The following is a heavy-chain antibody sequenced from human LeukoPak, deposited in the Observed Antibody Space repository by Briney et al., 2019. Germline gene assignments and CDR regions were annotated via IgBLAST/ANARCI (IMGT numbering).Heavy chain of an antibody. J-gene: IGHJ4*02. CDR3: ARTAARRFDY. CDR1: GYTFPSYF. CDR2: INPTGGST. V-gene: IGHV1-46*01. Sequence: ASVKGSCKASGYTFPSYFMHWVRQSPGHGLEWLGIINPTGGSTTYAQKFQGRVTMTRDTSTSTVYMELSSLRSDDTAVYYCARTAARRFDYWGQGTLVTVSS. D-gene: IGHD6-6*01.